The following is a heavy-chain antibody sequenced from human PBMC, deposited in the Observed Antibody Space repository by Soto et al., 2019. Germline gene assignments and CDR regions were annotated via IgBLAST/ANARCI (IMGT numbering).Heavy chain of an antibody. V-gene: IGHV1-69*13. D-gene: IGHD6-19*01. CDR1: RVAFSKFI. CDR3: AKVRYSSPMGYYYGMDV. Sequence: SVKVSCKASRVAFSKFIVTWVRQAPGLGLEWVGGIIPIFGTANYAQKFQGRVTITADESTSTSYMEVNNLRSEDTTVYYCAKVRYSSPMGYYYGMDVWGQGTTVTVSS. J-gene: IGHJ6*02. CDR2: IIPIFGTA.